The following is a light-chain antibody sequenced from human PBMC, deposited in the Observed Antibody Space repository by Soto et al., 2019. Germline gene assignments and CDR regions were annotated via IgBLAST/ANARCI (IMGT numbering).Light chain of an antibody. CDR1: QVIGSRY. J-gene: IGKJ5*01. CDR2: DAS. Sequence: EIVMTQSPGTLSLSPGERATISCRASQVIGSRYLAWYHQKSGQAPRLLIYDASNRATGIPARFSGSGSGTDFTLTISSLEPEDFAVYYCQQYNNWPPITFGQGTRLEIK. V-gene: IGKV3-11*01. CDR3: QQYNNWPPIT.